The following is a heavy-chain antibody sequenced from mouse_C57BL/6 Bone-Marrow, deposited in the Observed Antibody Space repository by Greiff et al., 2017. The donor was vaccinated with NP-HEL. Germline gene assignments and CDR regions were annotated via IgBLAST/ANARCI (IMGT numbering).Heavy chain of an antibody. CDR1: GFTFSDYY. CDR3: ARDRDYYGSSYGFDY. J-gene: IGHJ2*01. D-gene: IGHD1-1*01. V-gene: IGHV5-16*01. CDR2: INYDGSST. Sequence: EVNLVESEGGLVQPGSSMKLSCTASGFTFSDYYMAWVRQVPEKGLEWVANINYDGSSTYYLDSLKSRFIISRDNAKNILYLQMSSLKSEDTATYYCARDRDYYGSSYGFDYWGQGTTLTVSS.